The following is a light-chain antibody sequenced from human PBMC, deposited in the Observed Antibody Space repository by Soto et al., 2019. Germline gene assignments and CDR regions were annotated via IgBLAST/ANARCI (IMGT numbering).Light chain of an antibody. V-gene: IGKV1-39*01. J-gene: IGKJ4*01. CDR2: AAS. CDR1: QSISNY. CDR3: QQSHSAVT. Sequence: DIQMTQSPSSLSASVGDRVTITCRASQSISNYLNWYQQKPGKAPKLLIYAASSLQSGVPSRFSGSGSGTDFNLTISSLQPEDVAKYYCQQSHSAVTFGGGTMVE.